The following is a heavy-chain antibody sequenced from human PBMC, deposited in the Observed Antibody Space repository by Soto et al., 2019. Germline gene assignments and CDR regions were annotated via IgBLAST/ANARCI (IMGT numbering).Heavy chain of an antibody. CDR3: ARQGGGSNNWFDP. D-gene: IGHD2-15*01. Sequence: SETLSLTCTVSGGSISSSSYYWGWIRQPPGKGLEWIGSIYYTGTTYYNPSLKSRITISVDTSKNQFSLRLSSVTAADTAVYYCARQGGGSNNWFDPWGQGTLVTVSS. J-gene: IGHJ5*02. V-gene: IGHV4-39*01. CDR2: IYYTGTT. CDR1: GGSISSSSYY.